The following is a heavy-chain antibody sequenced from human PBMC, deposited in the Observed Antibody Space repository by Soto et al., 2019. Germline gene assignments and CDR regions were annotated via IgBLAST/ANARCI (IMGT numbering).Heavy chain of an antibody. CDR2: ISYDGSNK. CDR3: AGDREFDY. CDR1: GFTFSSYA. J-gene: IGHJ4*02. Sequence: PGGSLRLSCAASGFTFSSYAMHWVRQAPGKGLEWVAVISYDGSNKSYADSVKGRFTISRDNSKNTLYLQMNSLRAEDTAVYYCAGDREFDYWGQGTLVTVSS. V-gene: IGHV3-30*04.